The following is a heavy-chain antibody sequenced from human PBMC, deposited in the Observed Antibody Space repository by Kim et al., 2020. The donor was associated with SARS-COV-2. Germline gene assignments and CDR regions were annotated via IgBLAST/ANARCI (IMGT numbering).Heavy chain of an antibody. V-gene: IGHV3-23*01. CDR2: T. J-gene: IGHJ4*02. CDR3: AKPWQWLVGFDY. D-gene: IGHD6-19*01. Sequence: TNYAGSVKGRFTISRDNSKNTLYLQMNSLRADDTAVYYCAKPWQWLVGFDYWGQGTLVTVSS.